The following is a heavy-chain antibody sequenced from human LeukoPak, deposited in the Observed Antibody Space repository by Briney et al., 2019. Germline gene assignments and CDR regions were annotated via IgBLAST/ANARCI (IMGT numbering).Heavy chain of an antibody. V-gene: IGHV3-9*01. D-gene: IGHD6-19*01. CDR3: AKAVAAPGAFDI. J-gene: IGHJ3*02. CDR2: IGWDSKSI. CDR1: GFTFDESA. Sequence: GRSLRLSCAASGFTFDESAMHWVRRAPGKGLEWVSGIGWDSKSIIYADSVKGRFTISRDNAKNSLYLQMNSLRAEDTALYYYAKAVAAPGAFDIWGRGTVVTVSS.